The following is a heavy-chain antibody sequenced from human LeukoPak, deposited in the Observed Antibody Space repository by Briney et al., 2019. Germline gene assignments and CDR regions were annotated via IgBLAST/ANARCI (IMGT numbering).Heavy chain of an antibody. CDR3: ARVVGATSHDTFDV. CDR2: INHSGST. Sequence: SSETLSLTCTVSGGSISSYYWSWIRQPPGKGLEWIGEINHSGSTNYNPSLKTRVTISIDRPRNQFSLKLSSVTAADTAMYYCARVVGATSHDTFDVWGQGTMVTVSS. CDR1: GGSISSYY. J-gene: IGHJ3*01. D-gene: IGHD1-26*01. V-gene: IGHV4-34*01.